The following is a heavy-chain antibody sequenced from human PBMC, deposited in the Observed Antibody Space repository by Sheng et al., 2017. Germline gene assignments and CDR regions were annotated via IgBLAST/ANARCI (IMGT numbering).Heavy chain of an antibody. CDR1: GFTFSNYA. D-gene: IGHD2-21*02. J-gene: IGHJ4*02. CDR3: ARDRGYQSMTADTEIDY. CDR2: ILYDGSNK. V-gene: IGHV3-30-3*01. Sequence: QVQLVESGGGVVQPGRSLRLSCVASGFTFSNYAMHWVRQAPGKGLEWVASILYDGSNKYYADSVKGRFNISRDSSKNTLNLQMNSLRAEDTAVYYCARDRGYQSMTADTEIDYWGQGTLVTVSS.